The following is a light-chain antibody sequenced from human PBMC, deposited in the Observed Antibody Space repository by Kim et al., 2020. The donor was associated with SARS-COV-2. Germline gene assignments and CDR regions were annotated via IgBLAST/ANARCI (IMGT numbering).Light chain of an antibody. V-gene: IGLV1-40*01. CDR2: LNS. J-gene: IGLJ1*01. Sequence: QSVLTQPPSVSGAPGQRVTISCTGSSSNIGAVYGVHWYQVLPGKAPKLVIFLNSNRPSEVPDRFSGSRSGTSASLAITGLQAEDEADYYCQSYDNSLGGYVFGTGTKVTVL. CDR1: SSNIGAVYG. CDR3: QSYDNSLGGYV.